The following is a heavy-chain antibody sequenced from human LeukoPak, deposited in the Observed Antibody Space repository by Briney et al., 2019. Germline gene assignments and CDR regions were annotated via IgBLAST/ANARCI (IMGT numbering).Heavy chain of an antibody. J-gene: IGHJ4*02. CDR1: GYTFTSYD. CDR3: ARGGYFDWSFDY. CDR2: MNPNSGNT. Sequence: RASVKVSCKASGYTFTSYDINWVRQATGQGLEWMGWMNPNSGNTGYAQKFQGRVTMTRNTSISTAYMELSSLRSEDTAVYYCARGGYFDWSFDYWGQGTLVTVSS. V-gene: IGHV1-8*01. D-gene: IGHD3-9*01.